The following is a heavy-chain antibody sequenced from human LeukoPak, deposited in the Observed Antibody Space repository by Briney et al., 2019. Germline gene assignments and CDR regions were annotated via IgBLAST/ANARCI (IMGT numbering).Heavy chain of an antibody. V-gene: IGHV3-23*01. CDR2: ISGSGGST. D-gene: IGHD5-18*01. CDR1: GSTFSTYA. CDR3: AKDLIWNSYGRFDC. Sequence: GGSLRLSCASSGSTFSTYAMSWVRQAPGKGLEWVSSISGSGGSTYYAYSVKGRFTISRDNSQSTLFLQMNSLRAEDTAIYYCAKDLIWNSYGRFDCWGQGTLVTVSS. J-gene: IGHJ4*02.